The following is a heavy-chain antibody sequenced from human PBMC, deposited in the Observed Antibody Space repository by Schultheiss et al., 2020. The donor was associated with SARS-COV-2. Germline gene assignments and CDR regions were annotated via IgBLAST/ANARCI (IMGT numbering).Heavy chain of an antibody. Sequence: SQTLSLTCTVSGGSISSYYWSWIRQPPGKGLEWIGRIYTSGSTNYNPSLKSRVTISVDTSKNQFSLKLSSVTAADTAVYYCATSYGSGSFEAFDIWGQGTMVTVSS. V-gene: IGHV4-4*07. CDR2: IYTSGST. D-gene: IGHD3-10*01. J-gene: IGHJ3*02. CDR1: GGSISSYY. CDR3: ATSYGSGSFEAFDI.